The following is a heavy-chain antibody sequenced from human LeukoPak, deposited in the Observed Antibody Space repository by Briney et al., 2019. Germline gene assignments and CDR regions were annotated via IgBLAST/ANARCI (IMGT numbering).Heavy chain of an antibody. Sequence: GASVKVSCKASGYTFTGYYMHWVRQAPGQGLEWMGWINPNSGGTNYAQKFQGWVTMTRDTPISTAYMELSRLRSDDTAVYYCARMFAGGWLFDYWGQGTLVTVSS. D-gene: IGHD6-19*01. J-gene: IGHJ4*02. CDR1: GYTFTGYY. V-gene: IGHV1-2*04. CDR3: ARMFAGGWLFDY. CDR2: INPNSGGT.